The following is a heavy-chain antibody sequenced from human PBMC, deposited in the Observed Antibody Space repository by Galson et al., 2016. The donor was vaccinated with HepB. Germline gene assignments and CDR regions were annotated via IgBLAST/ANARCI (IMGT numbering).Heavy chain of an antibody. Sequence: SLRLSCAASGFTFSSYAMSWVRQAPGKGLEWVSAIDGSGVSTYYADSVQGRFTISRDNSKNTLYLQMNSLRVEDTGIYYCAKEVRSGGWPLDYWGQGTLVTVSS. D-gene: IGHD6-19*01. CDR2: IDGSGVST. CDR3: AKEVRSGGWPLDY. J-gene: IGHJ4*02. V-gene: IGHV3-23*01. CDR1: GFTFSSYA.